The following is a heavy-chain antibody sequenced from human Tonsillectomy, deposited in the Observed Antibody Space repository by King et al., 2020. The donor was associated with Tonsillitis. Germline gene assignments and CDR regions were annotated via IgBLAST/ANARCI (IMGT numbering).Heavy chain of an antibody. CDR1: GFTFDDYA. V-gene: IGHV3-9*01. CDR3: AKVDSSRWYIPLGGMDV. D-gene: IGHD6-13*01. J-gene: IGHJ6*02. CDR2: ISWNSGSI. Sequence: VQLVESGGGLVQPGRSLRLSCAASGFTFDDYAMHWVRQAPGKGLEWVSGISWNSGSIGYADSVKGRFTISRDNAKNSLYLQMNSLRAEDTALYYCAKVDSSRWYIPLGGMDVWGQGTTVTVSS.